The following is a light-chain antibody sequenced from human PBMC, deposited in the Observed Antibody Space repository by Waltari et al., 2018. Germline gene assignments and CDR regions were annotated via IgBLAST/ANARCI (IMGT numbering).Light chain of an antibody. CDR1: QSVITS. Sequence: DVQLTQSPSSLSASVGDRVTITCRASQSVITSLNWYQQKPGKAPNLLIYAASSLQNGVPSRFSGSGSGTEFTLTISSLQPEDFASYYCQQSYSSFTFGPGTKVDIK. V-gene: IGKV1-39*01. CDR3: QQSYSSFT. CDR2: AAS. J-gene: IGKJ3*01.